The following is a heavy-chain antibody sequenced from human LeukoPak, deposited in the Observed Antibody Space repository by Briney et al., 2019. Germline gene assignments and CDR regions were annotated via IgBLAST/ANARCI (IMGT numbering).Heavy chain of an antibody. Sequence: TGGSLRLSCAASGFTVSSNYMSWVRQAPGKGLEWVSVIYSGGSTYYADSVKGRFTISRDNSKNTLYLQMNSLRAEDTAVYYCASRGGCSGGSCYYDHWGQGTLVTVSS. CDR3: ASRGGCSGGSCYYDH. CDR2: IYSGGST. CDR1: GFTVSSNY. J-gene: IGHJ4*02. D-gene: IGHD2-15*01. V-gene: IGHV3-66*01.